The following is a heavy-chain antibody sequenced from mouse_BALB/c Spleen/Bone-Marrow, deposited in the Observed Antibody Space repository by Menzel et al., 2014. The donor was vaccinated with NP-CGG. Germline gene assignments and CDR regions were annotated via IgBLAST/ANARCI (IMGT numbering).Heavy chain of an antibody. CDR2: INPNNGGS. Sequence: VKLMESGAELVKPGASVKSSCKASGYTFTSYWMHWVKLRPGQGFEWIGEINPNNGGSNYNEKFKRKATLTVDKSSSTAYMQLNSLTSEDSAVYYCTRLFYGSSDYAMDNWGQGTSVTVSS. V-gene: IGHV1S81*02. CDR1: GYTFTSYW. CDR3: TRLFYGSSDYAMDN. J-gene: IGHJ4*01. D-gene: IGHD1-1*01.